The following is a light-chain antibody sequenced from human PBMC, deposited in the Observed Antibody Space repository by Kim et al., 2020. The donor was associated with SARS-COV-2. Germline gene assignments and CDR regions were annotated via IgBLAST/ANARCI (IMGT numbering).Light chain of an antibody. CDR3: VAWDDSLTGRYV. V-gene: IGLV1-44*01. Sequence: VTIHASGTSSTIGSNPVNWYQQLPGTAPKLLIYNNDQRPSGVPDRFSGSKSGTSASLAISGLQSEDEADYYCVAWDDSLTGRYVFGTGTKVTVL. CDR2: NND. CDR1: SSTIGSNP. J-gene: IGLJ1*01.